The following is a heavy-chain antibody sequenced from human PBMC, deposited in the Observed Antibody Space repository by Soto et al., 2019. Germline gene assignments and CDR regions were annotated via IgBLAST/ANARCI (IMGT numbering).Heavy chain of an antibody. D-gene: IGHD3-22*01. CDR1: GGSISSYY. Sequence: PXETLSLTCTVSGGSISSYYWSWIRQPPGKGLDWIGYIYYSGSTNYNPSLKSRVTISVDTSKNQFSLKLSSVTAADTAVYYCARRRRRNYYDSSGYYTSPLYYFDYWGQGTLVTVSS. V-gene: IGHV4-59*01. CDR3: ARRRRRNYYDSSGYYTSPLYYFDY. CDR2: IYYSGST. J-gene: IGHJ4*02.